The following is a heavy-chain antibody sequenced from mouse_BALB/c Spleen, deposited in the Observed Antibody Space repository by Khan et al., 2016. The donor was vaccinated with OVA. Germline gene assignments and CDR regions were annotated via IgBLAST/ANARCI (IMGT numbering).Heavy chain of an antibody. CDR1: GYSITSDYA. V-gene: IGHV3-2*02. CDR3: ARDGSRYNYAMDY. Sequence: VQLKESGPGLVKPSQSQSLTCTVTGYSITSDYAWNWIRQFPGNKLEWMGYISYSGSTNYNPSLKSRISITRDTSKNQFFLQLNSVTTEDTATYYCARDGSRYNYAMDYWGQGTSVTVSS. D-gene: IGHD2-3*01. J-gene: IGHJ4*01. CDR2: ISYSGST.